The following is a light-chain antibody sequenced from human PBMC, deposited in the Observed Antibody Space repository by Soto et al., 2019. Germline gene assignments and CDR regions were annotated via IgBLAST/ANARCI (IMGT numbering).Light chain of an antibody. V-gene: IGKV3-15*01. Sequence: EIVVTQSPATLSVSPGERVTLSCRASQSVRNKVAWYQQKPGQTPRVIIYDTSTRAADIPARFSGSGYGTYYTLTTSSLQTEDSALHSCHQDANSPPWTFAQGTKVDIK. CDR2: DTS. J-gene: IGKJ1*01. CDR1: QSVRNK. CDR3: HQDANSPPWT.